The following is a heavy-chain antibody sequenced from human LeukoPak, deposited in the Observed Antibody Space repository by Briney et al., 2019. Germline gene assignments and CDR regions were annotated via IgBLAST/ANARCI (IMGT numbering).Heavy chain of an antibody. CDR1: GYTFTNHG. D-gene: IGHD3-10*01. Sequence: ASVKVSCKASGYTFTNHGITWVRQAPGQGLEWMGWISAYNGNADYAQSFQGRVTMTTDTSTSTAYMELRSLRSDDTGVYYCARTPKRFGELYQSADYRGQGTLVTVSS. CDR2: ISAYNGNA. CDR3: ARTPKRFGELYQSADY. J-gene: IGHJ4*02. V-gene: IGHV1-18*01.